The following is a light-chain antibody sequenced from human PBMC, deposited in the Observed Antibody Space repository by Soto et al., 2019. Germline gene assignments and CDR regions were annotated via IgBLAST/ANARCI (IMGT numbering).Light chain of an antibody. CDR1: QSGSSH. V-gene: IGKV3-15*01. Sequence: TQSQSTLSLSPGERATLSCRVRQSGSSHLAWYQQKPGQAPRLLIYGASTRATGIPDRFSGSGSGTDFTLTISSLESEDFAVHYCQQYNTSTAWTIGEGTKVDIK. CDR2: GAS. J-gene: IGKJ1*01. CDR3: QQYNTSTAWT.